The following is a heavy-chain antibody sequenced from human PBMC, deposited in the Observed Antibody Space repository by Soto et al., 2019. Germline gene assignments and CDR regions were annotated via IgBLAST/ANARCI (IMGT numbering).Heavy chain of an antibody. CDR1: GVSMRSYF. CDR3: ARGLSAFDP. D-gene: IGHD3-16*01. J-gene: IGHJ5*02. CDR2: IYSSGST. V-gene: IGHV4-4*07. Sequence: SETLSLTCAVSGVSMRSYFWSWIRQPAGKGLEWIGRIYSSGSTSYNPSLKSRVTMSVDTSKNQVSLRLNSMTAADTAVYYCARGLSAFDPWGQGTLVTVSS.